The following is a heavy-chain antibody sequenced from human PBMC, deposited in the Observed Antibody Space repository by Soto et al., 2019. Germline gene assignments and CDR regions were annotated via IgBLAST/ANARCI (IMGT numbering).Heavy chain of an antibody. V-gene: IGHV3-30*18. CDR3: AKDPQQLIVYFSY. CDR2: ISYDGSNK. Sequence: GGSLRLSCAASGFTFSSYGMHWVRQAPGKGLEWVAVISYDGSNKYYADSVKGRFTISRDNSKNTLYLQMNSLRAEDTAVYYCAKDPQQLIVYFSYWGRGTQVTVSS. D-gene: IGHD6-13*01. J-gene: IGHJ4*02. CDR1: GFTFSSYG.